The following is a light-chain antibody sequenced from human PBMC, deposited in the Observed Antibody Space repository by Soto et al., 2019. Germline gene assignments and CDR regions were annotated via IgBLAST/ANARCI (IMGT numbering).Light chain of an antibody. V-gene: IGKV3D-20*02. CDR2: GAS. CDR3: QQRKNWPPIT. J-gene: IGKJ5*01. Sequence: EIVLTQSPGTLSLSPGERATISCRASQSVSSSYLAWYQQKPGQAPRLLIYGASTRATGIPARFSGSGSGTVFTLTIGSLEPEDSAVYYCQQRKNWPPITFGQGTRREIK. CDR1: QSVSSSY.